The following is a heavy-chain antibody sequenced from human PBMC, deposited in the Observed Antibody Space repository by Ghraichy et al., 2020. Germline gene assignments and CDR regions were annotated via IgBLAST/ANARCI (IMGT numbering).Heavy chain of an antibody. CDR3: AKAGSSWSKFDY. V-gene: IGHV3-30*18. CDR1: GFTFSNYG. J-gene: IGHJ4*02. D-gene: IGHD6-13*01. CDR2: ISYDGSNK. Sequence: GGSLRLSCAASGFTFSNYGMHWVRQAPGKGLEWVAVISYDGSNKYYADSVKGRFTISRDNSKNTLYLQMNSLRAEDTAVYYCAKAGSSWSKFDYCSQGTLVTVPS.